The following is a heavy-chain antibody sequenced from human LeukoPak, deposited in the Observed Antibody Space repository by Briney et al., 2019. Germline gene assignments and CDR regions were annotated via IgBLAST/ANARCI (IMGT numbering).Heavy chain of an antibody. CDR3: ARGVAFDI. CDR1: GDSISSSNW. V-gene: IGHV4-4*02. CDR2: VYHSGTT. J-gene: IGHJ3*02. Sequence: SETLSLTCVVSGDSISSSNWWNWVRQPPGKGLEWIGEVYHSGTTNYNASLKSRVTISVDKSENQISLKVTSVTAADTAVYYCARGVAFDIWGQGTMVTVSS.